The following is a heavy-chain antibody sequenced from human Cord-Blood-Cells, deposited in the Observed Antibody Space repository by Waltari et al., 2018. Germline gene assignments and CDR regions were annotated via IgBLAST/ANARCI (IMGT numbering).Heavy chain of an antibody. J-gene: IGHJ2*01. Sequence: EVQLVESGGGLVQPGGTLRRSCAASGLTFSRYEMNWVRQAPGKGLEWVSYISSSGSTIYYADSVKGRFTISRDNAKNSLYLQMNSLRAEDTAVYYCARGLGGTHWYFDLWGRGTLFTVSS. CDR2: ISSSGSTI. V-gene: IGHV3-48*03. CDR3: ARGLGGTHWYFDL. CDR1: GLTFSRYE. D-gene: IGHD7-27*01.